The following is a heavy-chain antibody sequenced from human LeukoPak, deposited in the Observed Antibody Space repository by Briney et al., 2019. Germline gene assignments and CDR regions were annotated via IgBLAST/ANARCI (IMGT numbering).Heavy chain of an antibody. D-gene: IGHD3-22*01. CDR1: GFTFSSYA. Sequence: GGSLRLSCAASGFTFSSYAMSWVRQAPGKGLEWVSAISGSGGSTYYADSVKGRFTISRDNSKNTLYLQMNSLRAEDTAVYYCAKHLSITMIVVVIVYSFDYWGQGTLVTVSS. J-gene: IGHJ4*02. CDR3: AKHLSITMIVVVIVYSFDY. V-gene: IGHV3-23*01. CDR2: ISGSGGST.